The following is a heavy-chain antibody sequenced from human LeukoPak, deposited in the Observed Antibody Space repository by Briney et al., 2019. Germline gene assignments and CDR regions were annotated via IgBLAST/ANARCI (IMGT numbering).Heavy chain of an antibody. V-gene: IGHV1-69*13. CDR1: GGTFSSYA. CDR3: ARLALDGSSAPPS. D-gene: IGHD3-22*01. J-gene: IGHJ4*02. CDR2: IIPIFGTA. Sequence: SVKVSCKASGGTFSSYAISWVRQAPGQGLEWMGGIIPIFGTANYAQKFQGRVTITADESTSTAYMELSSLRSEDTAVYYCARLALDGSSAPPSWGQGTLVTVSS.